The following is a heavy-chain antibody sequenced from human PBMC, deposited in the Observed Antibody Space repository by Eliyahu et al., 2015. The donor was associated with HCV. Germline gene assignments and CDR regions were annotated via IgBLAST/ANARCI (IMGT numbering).Heavy chain of an antibody. J-gene: IGHJ4*02. Sequence: QITLKESGPTLVKPTQTLTLTCTXSGFSLSSXGVNVGWIRQPPGKALEWLALIYWDDDKRYRPSLRRRLTITKDTXKNQVVLTMTNMAPVDTGTYYCAHIVGASTEWVDYWGQGTLVTVSS. CDR2: IYWDDDK. CDR3: AHIVGASTEWVDY. D-gene: IGHD1-26*01. CDR1: GFSLSSXGVN. V-gene: IGHV2-5*02.